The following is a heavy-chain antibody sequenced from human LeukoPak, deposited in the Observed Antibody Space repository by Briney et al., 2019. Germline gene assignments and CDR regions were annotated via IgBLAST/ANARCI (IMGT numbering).Heavy chain of an antibody. D-gene: IGHD5-18*01. J-gene: IGHJ5*02. Sequence: SETLSLTCAVYGGSFSGYYWGWIRQPPGKGLEWIGSIYHSGSTYYNPSLKSRVTISVDTSKNQFSLKLSSVTAADTAVYYCARGPDTAMVNNWFDPWGQGTLVTVSS. V-gene: IGHV4-38-2*01. CDR1: GGSFSGYY. CDR2: IYHSGST. CDR3: ARGPDTAMVNNWFDP.